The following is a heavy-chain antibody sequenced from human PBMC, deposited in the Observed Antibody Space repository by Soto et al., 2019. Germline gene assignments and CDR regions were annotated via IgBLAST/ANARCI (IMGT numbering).Heavy chain of an antibody. D-gene: IGHD5-12*01. CDR1: GYTLTELS. CDR3: ATGGDDPFWFDP. CDR2: FDPEDGET. V-gene: IGHV1-24*01. Sequence: ASVKVSCKVSGYTLTELSMHWVRQAPGKGLEWMGGFDPEDGETIYAQKFQGRVTMTEDTSTDTAYMELSSLRSEDTAVYYCATGGDDPFWFDPWGQGTLVTAPQ. J-gene: IGHJ5*02.